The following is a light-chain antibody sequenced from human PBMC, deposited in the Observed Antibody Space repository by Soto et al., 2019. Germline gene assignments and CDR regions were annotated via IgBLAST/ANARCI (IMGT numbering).Light chain of an antibody. CDR1: QSISSSY. J-gene: IGKJ3*01. CDR2: GAS. CDR3: QQYGSSRFT. Sequence: EIVLTQSPGTLSLSPGERATLSCRASQSISSSYLAWYQQKPGQAPRLLVYGASSRATGIPDRFSCSGSGTDFAVTISRVVPEDFAVYYCQQYGSSRFTFGPGTTVDIK. V-gene: IGKV3-20*01.